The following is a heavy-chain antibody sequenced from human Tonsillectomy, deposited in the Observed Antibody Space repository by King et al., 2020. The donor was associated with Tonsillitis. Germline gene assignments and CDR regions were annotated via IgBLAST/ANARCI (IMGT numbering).Heavy chain of an antibody. V-gene: IGHV3-15*01. CDR2: IKSNTDGGTT. CDR3: TTDGLFEA. D-gene: IGHD3-10*01. J-gene: IGHJ4*02. CDR1: GFTFSNTW. Sequence: VQLVESGGGLIRPGGSLRLSCAASGFTFSNTWMSWVRQAPGKGLEWVGRIKSNTDGGTTDYAGTVKGRLTISKDGAKNMLYMQMNSLKTEDTAVYYCTTDGLFEAWGQGTLVTVSS.